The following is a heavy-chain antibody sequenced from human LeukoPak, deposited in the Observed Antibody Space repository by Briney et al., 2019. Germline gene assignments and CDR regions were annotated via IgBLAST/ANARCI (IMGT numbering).Heavy chain of an antibody. CDR3: TRDLYSMYAK. Sequence: PGGSLRLSRLASGFTFNTYAMNWVRQAPGGGLEWVAALRGDRSHIYHADSVMGRFTISIDNVKNSLYLQMNSLRADDTAVYYCTRDLYSMYAKWGQGTLVTVSS. D-gene: IGHD2-8*01. CDR1: GFTFNTYA. J-gene: IGHJ4*02. CDR2: LRGDRSHI. V-gene: IGHV3-21*04.